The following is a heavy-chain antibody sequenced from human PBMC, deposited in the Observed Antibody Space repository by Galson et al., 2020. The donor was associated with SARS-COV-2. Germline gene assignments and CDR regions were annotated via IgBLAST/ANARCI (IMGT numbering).Heavy chain of an antibody. D-gene: IGHD4-4*01. CDR1: GYTFTSYG. V-gene: IGHV1-18*01. J-gene: IGHJ4*02. Sequence: ASVKVSCKASGYTFTSYGISRVRQAPGQGLEWMGWISAYNGNTNYAQKLQGRVTMTTDTSTSTAYMELRSLRSDDTAMYYCARADSHDYSNYPGDDYWGQGTLVTVSS. CDR2: ISAYNGNT. CDR3: ARADSHDYSNYPGDDY.